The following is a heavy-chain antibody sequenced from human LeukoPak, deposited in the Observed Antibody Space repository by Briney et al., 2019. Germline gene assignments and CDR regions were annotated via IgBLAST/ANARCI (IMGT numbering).Heavy chain of an antibody. D-gene: IGHD5-24*01. CDR2: ISSSGSTI. J-gene: IGHJ4*02. V-gene: IGHV3-48*03. CDR1: GFTFSSYE. Sequence: GGSLRLSCAASGFTFSSYEMNWVSQAPGKGLEWVSYISSSGSTIYYADSVKGRFTISRDNAKNSLYLQMNSLRAEDTAVYYCASFRRDGYNYWGQGTLVTVSS. CDR3: ASFRRDGYNY.